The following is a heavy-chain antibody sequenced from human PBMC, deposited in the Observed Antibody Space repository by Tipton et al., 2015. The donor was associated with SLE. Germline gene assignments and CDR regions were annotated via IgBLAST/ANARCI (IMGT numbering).Heavy chain of an antibody. V-gene: IGHV4-30-4*01. J-gene: IGHJ4*02. CDR3: AREAVAGYYFDY. Sequence: TLSLTCTVSGGSISSGDYYWSRIRQPPGKGLEWIGYIYYSGSTYCHPSLKSRVTISVDKSKNQFSLKLSSVTAADTAVYYCAREAVAGYYFDYWGQGPLVTVSS. D-gene: IGHD6-19*01. CDR2: IYYSGST. CDR1: GGSISSGDYY.